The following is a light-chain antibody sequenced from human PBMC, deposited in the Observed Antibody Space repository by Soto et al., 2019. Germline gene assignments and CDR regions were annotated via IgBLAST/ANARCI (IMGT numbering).Light chain of an antibody. J-gene: IGKJ1*01. CDR1: QSISSW. CDR3: QQYNSYSPWT. CDR2: DAS. Sequence: IQMTLSGAVLSASVGDRGTISCVNTQSISSWLAWYQQKPGKAPKLLIHDASSLESGVPSRFSDTGSGKEFTLTISTLQPDDFATYDCQQYNSYSPWTFGQGTKADIK. V-gene: IGKV1-5*01.